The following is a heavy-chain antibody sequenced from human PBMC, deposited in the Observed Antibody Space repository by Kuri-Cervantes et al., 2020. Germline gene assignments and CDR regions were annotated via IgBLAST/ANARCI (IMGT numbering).Heavy chain of an antibody. Sequence: GESLKISCAASGLTFSSYSMNWVRQAPGKGLEWVSSISSSSSYIYYADSVKGRFTISRDNSKNTLYLQMNSLRAEDTAVYYCARDLSLMVRGVTANGMDVWGQGTTVTVSS. J-gene: IGHJ6*02. D-gene: IGHD3-10*01. CDR1: GLTFSSYS. CDR3: ARDLSLMVRGVTANGMDV. V-gene: IGHV3-21*01. CDR2: ISSSSSYI.